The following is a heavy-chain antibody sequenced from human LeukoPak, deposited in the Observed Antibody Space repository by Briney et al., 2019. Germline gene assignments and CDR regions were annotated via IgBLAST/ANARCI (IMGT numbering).Heavy chain of an antibody. J-gene: IGHJ6*02. CDR1: GGTFSSYA. Sequence: SVKVSCKASGGTFSSYAISWVRQAPGQGLEWMGGISPSVGTANYAQKFQGRVTITADESTSTAYMELSSLRSEDTAVYYCARGIVIPAAMMHYYSYGMDVWGQGTTVTVSS. CDR3: ARGIVIPAAMMHYYSYGMDV. D-gene: IGHD2-2*01. V-gene: IGHV1-69*01. CDR2: ISPSVGTA.